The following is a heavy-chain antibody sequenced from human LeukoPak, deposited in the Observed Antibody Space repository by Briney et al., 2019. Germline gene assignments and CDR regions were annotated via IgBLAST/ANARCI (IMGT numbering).Heavy chain of an antibody. CDR3: AKVGGMVRGSFDY. J-gene: IGHJ4*02. Sequence: PGGSLRLSCAASGFTFSSYAMSWVRQAPGKGLEWVSAISGSGGSTYYADSVKGRFAISRDNSKNTLYLQMNSLRAEDTAVYYCAKVGGMVRGSFDYWGQGTLVTVSS. CDR2: ISGSGGST. D-gene: IGHD3-10*01. CDR1: GFTFSSYA. V-gene: IGHV3-23*01.